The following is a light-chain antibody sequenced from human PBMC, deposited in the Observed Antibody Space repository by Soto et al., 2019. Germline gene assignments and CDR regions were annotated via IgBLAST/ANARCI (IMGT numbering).Light chain of an antibody. CDR2: GAS. CDR3: KQYNNWPPLA. J-gene: IGKJ1*01. V-gene: IGKV3-15*01. CDR1: TSVSSN. Sequence: EIVMTQSPATLPVSPGERDTLSCRSRTSVSSNLAWYQQKPGQAPRLLIYGASTRATGIPARFSGSGSGTAFPLNSSSLQSEDLAVYYCKQYNNWPPLAFGQGTKVEIQ.